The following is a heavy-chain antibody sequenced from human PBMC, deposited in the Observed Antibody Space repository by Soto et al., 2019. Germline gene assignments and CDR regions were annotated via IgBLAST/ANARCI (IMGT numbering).Heavy chain of an antibody. Sequence: QAQLVQSGAEMKKPGSSVKVSCKASGYTFTSYGLSWVRQAPGQGLEWMGWIGTYNGDTKYAQNLQGRVTMTTDTSTSTAYMELRSLRSDDTAMYYCPSRRSRDYWGQGTLITVSS. V-gene: IGHV1-18*01. CDR1: GYTFTSYG. CDR2: IGTYNGDT. CDR3: PSRRSRDY. J-gene: IGHJ4*02. D-gene: IGHD3-10*01.